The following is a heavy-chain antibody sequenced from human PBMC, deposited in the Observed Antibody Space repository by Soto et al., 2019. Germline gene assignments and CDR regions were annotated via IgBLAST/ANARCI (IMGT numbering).Heavy chain of an antibody. V-gene: IGHV4-34*01. Sequence: SETLSLTCAVYGGSFSGYYWSWIRPPPGEGVEWIGEINHSGSTNYNPSLKSRVTISVDTSKNQFSLKLSSVTAADTAVYYCARTWGHSSSWHRKAEYFQHWGQGTLVTVSS. J-gene: IGHJ1*01. CDR1: GGSFSGYY. CDR2: INHSGST. CDR3: ARTWGHSSSWHRKAEYFQH. D-gene: IGHD6-13*01.